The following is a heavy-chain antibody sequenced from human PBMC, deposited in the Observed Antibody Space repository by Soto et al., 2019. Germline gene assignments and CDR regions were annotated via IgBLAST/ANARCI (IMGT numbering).Heavy chain of an antibody. CDR2: IQYHGINK. CDR3: ARGLDYDSSGYYLDF. CDR1: GFTFSTYG. J-gene: IGHJ4*02. V-gene: IGHV3-33*05. D-gene: IGHD3-22*01. Sequence: LRLSCAASGFTFSTYGMHWVRQSPCKGLEWVAFIQYHGINKDYAVSVKGRFTISRDNSRNTLYLQMNSLRAEDTAVYYCARGLDYDSSGYYLDFWGQGALVTVSS.